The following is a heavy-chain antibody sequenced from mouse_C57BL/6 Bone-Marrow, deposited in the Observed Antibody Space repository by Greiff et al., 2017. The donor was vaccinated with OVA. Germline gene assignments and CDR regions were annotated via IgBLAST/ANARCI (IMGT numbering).Heavy chain of an antibody. V-gene: IGHV1-61*01. CDR1: GYTFTSYW. CDR2: IYPSDSET. J-gene: IGHJ3*01. Sequence: QVQLQQPGAELVRPGSSVKLSCKASGYTFTSYWMDWVKQRPGQGLEWIGKIYPSDSETHYNQKFKDKATLTVDKSTSTAYMQLSSLTSEDSAVYYCARQGTGTGAYWGQGTLVTVSA. CDR3: ARQGTGTGAY. D-gene: IGHD4-1*01.